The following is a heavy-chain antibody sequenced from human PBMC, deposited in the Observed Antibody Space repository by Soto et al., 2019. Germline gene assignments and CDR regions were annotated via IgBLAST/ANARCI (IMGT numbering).Heavy chain of an antibody. V-gene: IGHV4-59*01. CDR2: IYYSGST. CDR3: AREGSYGSGSYYYNWFDP. Sequence: SETLSLTCTVSGGSISSYYWSWIRQPPGKGLEWIGYIYYSGSTNYNPSLESRVTISVDTSKNQFSLKLSSVTAADTAVYYCAREGSYGSGSYYYNWFDPWGQGTLVTVSS. J-gene: IGHJ5*02. D-gene: IGHD3-10*01. CDR1: GGSISSYY.